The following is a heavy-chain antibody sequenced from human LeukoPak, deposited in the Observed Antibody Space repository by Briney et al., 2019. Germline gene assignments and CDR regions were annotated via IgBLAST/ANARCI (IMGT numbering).Heavy chain of an antibody. CDR1: GFTFSSYS. D-gene: IGHD1-1*01. CDR2: ISSSSSYI. V-gene: IGHV3-21*06. J-gene: IGHJ4*02. Sequence: PGGSLRLSCAASGFTFSSYSMNWVRQAPGKGLEWVSSISSSSSYIYYADSVKGRFTISRDNAKNTLSLQMNSLRADDTAVYYCISDHTGHDDYWGQGTLVTVSS. CDR3: ISDHTGHDDY.